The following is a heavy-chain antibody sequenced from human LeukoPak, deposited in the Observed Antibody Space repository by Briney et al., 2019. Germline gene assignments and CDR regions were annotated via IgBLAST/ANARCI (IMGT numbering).Heavy chain of an antibody. Sequence: GGSLRLSCAASGFTFSSYGMSWVRQAPGKGLEWVSAISGSGGSTYYADSVKGRFTISRDNSKNTLYLQMNSLRAEDTAVYYCAKATSITMVRGVIDYWGQGTLVTVSS. CDR3: AKATSITMVRGVIDY. D-gene: IGHD3-10*01. CDR2: ISGSGGST. V-gene: IGHV3-23*01. J-gene: IGHJ4*02. CDR1: GFTFSSYG.